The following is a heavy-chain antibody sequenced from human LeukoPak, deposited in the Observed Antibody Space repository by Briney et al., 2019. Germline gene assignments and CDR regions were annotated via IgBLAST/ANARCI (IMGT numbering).Heavy chain of an antibody. CDR1: GGSFTGYY. CDR3: ARGQTTYYYDSSGYLSPSSEFIYGY. D-gene: IGHD3-22*01. V-gene: IGHV4-34*01. J-gene: IGHJ4*02. CDR2: INHSGST. Sequence: SETLSLTCAVHGGSFTGYYWSWIRQPPGKGLWWIGEINHSGSTNYNPSPKSRVIISVDTAKKHFYLKLSSVTAADTAVYYCARGQTTYYYDSSGYLSPSSEFIYGYWGQGTLVTVSS.